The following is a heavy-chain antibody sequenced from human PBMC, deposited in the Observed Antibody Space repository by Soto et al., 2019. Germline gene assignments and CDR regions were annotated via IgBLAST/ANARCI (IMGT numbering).Heavy chain of an antibody. D-gene: IGHD3-3*01. CDR3: ASTINRVGNYDFWSGPNFDY. CDR2: ISSSGSTI. J-gene: IGHJ4*02. Sequence: GGSLRLSCAASGFTFSDYYMSWIRQAPGNGLEWVSYISSSGSTIYYADSVKGRFTISRDNAKNSLYLQMNSLRAEDTAVYYCASTINRVGNYDFWSGPNFDYWGQGTLVTVSS. CDR1: GFTFSDYY. V-gene: IGHV3-11*01.